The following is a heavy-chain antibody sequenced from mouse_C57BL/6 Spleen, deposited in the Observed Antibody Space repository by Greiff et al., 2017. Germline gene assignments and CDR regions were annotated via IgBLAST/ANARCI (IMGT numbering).Heavy chain of an antibody. D-gene: IGHD1-1*01. CDR1: GYTFTDYN. J-gene: IGHJ2*01. Sequence: EVQLQQSGPELVKPGASVKIPCKASGYTFTDYNMDWVKQSHGKSLEWIGDINPNNGGTIYNQKFKGKATLTVDKSSSTAYMELRSLTSEDTAVYYCARGGGTVVATKDYFDYWGQGTTLTVSS. CDR3: ARGGGTVVATKDYFDY. CDR2: INPNNGGT. V-gene: IGHV1-18*01.